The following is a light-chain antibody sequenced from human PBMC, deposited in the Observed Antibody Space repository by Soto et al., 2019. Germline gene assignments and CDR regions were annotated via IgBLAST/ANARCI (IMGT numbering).Light chain of an antibody. V-gene: IGKV3-11*01. Sequence: EIVLTQSPATLSLSPGERATLSCRASQSVSSYLAWYQQKPGQTPRLLIYDASNRATGIPARFSGSGSGTDFTLNISSLEPENFAVYYSQQRSNWPPFTFGPGTKVDIK. CDR1: QSVSSY. J-gene: IGKJ3*01. CDR2: DAS. CDR3: QQRSNWPPFT.